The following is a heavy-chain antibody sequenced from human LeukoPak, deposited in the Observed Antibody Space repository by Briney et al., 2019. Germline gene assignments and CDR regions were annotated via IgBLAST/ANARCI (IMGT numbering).Heavy chain of an antibody. CDR1: GYTFTSYY. CDR2: INPSAGST. V-gene: IGHV1-46*01. Sequence: GAAVKVSCKASGYTFTSYYMHWVRQAPGQGLEWMGIINPSAGSTSYTQKFQGRVTMTRGTSTSTVYMELSSLRYEDTAVYYCARAGVVGPPETGFDPWGQGTLVTVSS. J-gene: IGHJ5*02. CDR3: ARAGVVGPPETGFDP. D-gene: IGHD1-26*01.